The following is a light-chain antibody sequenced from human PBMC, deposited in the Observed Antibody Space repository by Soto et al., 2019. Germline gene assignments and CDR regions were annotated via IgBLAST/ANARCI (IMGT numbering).Light chain of an antibody. J-gene: IGKJ2*01. CDR2: DAS. CDR3: QQRSAWPRT. CDR1: QSVGPY. V-gene: IGKV3-11*01. Sequence: DIVLTQSPATLSLSPGERATLSCRASQSVGPYLAWYQQKPGQAPRLLIYDASNRATGIPARFSGSGSGTDFTLTISALAPEDFAVYYCQQRSAWPRTFGQGTKLEI.